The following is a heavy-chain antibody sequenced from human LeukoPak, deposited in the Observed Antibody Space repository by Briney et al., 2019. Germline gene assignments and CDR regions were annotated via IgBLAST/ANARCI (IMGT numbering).Heavy chain of an antibody. CDR2: IYYSGST. V-gene: IGHV4-59*01. CDR1: GGSISSYY. J-gene: IGHJ3*02. CDR3: ARDSPPDSSGYYYVSGAFDI. Sequence: SETLSLTCTVSGGSISSYYWSWIRQPPGKGLEWIGYIYYSGSTNYNPSLKSRVTISVDTSKNQFSLKLSSVTAADTAVYYRARDSPPDSSGYYYVSGAFDIWGQGTMVTVSS. D-gene: IGHD3-22*01.